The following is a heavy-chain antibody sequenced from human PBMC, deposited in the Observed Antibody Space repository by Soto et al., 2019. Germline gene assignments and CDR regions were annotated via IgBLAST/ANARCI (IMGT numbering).Heavy chain of an antibody. J-gene: IGHJ4*02. D-gene: IGHD3-22*01. Sequence: GGSLRLSCAASGFTFSSYAISWVRQAPGKGLEWVSAISGSGGSTYYADSVKGRFTISRDNSKNTLYLQMNSLRAEDTAVYYCAKDALPSPYYYDSSGYYPFDYWGQGTLVTVSS. CDR3: AKDALPSPYYYDSSGYYPFDY. V-gene: IGHV3-23*01. CDR1: GFTFSSYA. CDR2: ISGSGGST.